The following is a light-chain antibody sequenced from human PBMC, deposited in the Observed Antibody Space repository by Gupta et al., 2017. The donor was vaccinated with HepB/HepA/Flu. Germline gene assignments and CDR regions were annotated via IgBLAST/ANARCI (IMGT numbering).Light chain of an antibody. V-gene: IGLV1-44*01. CDR3: AAWDDRLNGWL. J-gene: IGLJ3*02. CDR2: SNN. Sequence: QSVLTQPPSASGTPGQRVTISCSGSSSNIGSSTVYCYQQLPRAGPKLLIYSNNQRPSGVPDRFSGSKSGTSASLAISGLQSEDEADYFCAAWDDRLNGWLFGGGTKLTVL. CDR1: SSNIGSST.